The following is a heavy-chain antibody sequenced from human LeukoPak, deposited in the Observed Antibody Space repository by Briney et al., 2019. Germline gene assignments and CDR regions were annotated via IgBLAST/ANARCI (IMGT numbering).Heavy chain of an antibody. CDR2: IYYSGST. CDR1: GGSISSGGYY. CDR3: ARDTVGATGDYYYYYMDV. D-gene: IGHD1-26*01. J-gene: IGHJ6*03. Sequence: SETLFLTCTVSGGSISSGGYYWSWIRQHPGKGLEWIGYIYYSGSTYYNPSLKSRVTISVDTSKNQFSLKLSSVTAADTAVYYCARDTVGATGDYYYYYMDVWGKGTTVTVSS. V-gene: IGHV4-31*03.